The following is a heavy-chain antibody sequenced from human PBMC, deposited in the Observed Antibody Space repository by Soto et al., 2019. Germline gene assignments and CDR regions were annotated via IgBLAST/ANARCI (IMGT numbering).Heavy chain of an antibody. CDR2: IYPGDSDT. J-gene: IGHJ6*02. V-gene: IGHV5-51*01. Sequence: GESLKISCKGSGYTFTNYWIGWVRQMPGKGLEWMGIIYPGDSDTKYNPSFPGQVTISADKSITTTYLRWTSLKASDTAIYYCAASSCYYGMDVWGQGNTVTVSS. CDR3: AASSCYYGMDV. CDR1: GYTFTNYW. D-gene: IGHD1-26*01.